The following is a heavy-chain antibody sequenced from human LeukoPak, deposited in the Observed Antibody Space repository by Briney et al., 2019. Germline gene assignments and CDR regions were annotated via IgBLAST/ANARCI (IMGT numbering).Heavy chain of an antibody. CDR2: ISYDGSNK. V-gene: IGHV3-30*18. CDR3: AKPTRGAIYGQD. Sequence: GGSLRLSCAASGFTFSSYGMHWVRQAPGKGLEWVAVISYDGSNKYYADSVKGRFTISRDNSENTLYLQMNSLRAEDTAVYYCAKPTRGAIYGQDWGQGTLVTVSS. D-gene: IGHD3-10*01. J-gene: IGHJ4*02. CDR1: GFTFSSYG.